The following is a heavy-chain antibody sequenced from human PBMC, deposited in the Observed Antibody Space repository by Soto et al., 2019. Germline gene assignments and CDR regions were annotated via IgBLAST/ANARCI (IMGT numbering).Heavy chain of an antibody. CDR3: ATELMTTVTTVWDY. J-gene: IGHJ4*02. D-gene: IGHD4-17*01. CDR1: GFTFSSYG. CDR2: ISYDGSNK. V-gene: IGHV3-30*03. Sequence: QVQLVESGGGVVQPGRSLRLSCAASGFTFSSYGMHWVRQAPGKGLEWVAVISYDGSNKYYADSVKGRFTISRDNSKNTLYLQMNSLRAEDTAVYYCATELMTTVTTVWDYWGQGTLVTVSS.